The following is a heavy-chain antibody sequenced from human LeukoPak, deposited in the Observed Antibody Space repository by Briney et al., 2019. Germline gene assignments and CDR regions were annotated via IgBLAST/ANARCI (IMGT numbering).Heavy chain of an antibody. V-gene: IGHV3-11*01. Sequence: GGSLRLSCAASGFTFSGSAMHWIRQAPGKGLEWVSYISSSGSTIYYADSVKGRFTISRDNAKNSLYLQMNSLRAEDTAVYYCARAYRLRFDPWGQGTLVTVSS. CDR3: ARAYRLRFDP. D-gene: IGHD3-16*02. CDR1: GFTFSGSA. CDR2: ISSSGSTI. J-gene: IGHJ5*02.